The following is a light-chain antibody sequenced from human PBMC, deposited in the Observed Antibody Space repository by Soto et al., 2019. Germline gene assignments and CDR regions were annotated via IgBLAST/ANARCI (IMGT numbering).Light chain of an antibody. CDR2: AAS. J-gene: IGKJ1*01. V-gene: IGKV1-27*01. Sequence: DIPMTQSPSSLSASVGDRVTITCRASQGISNYLAWYQQKPGKVPKLMIYAASTLQSGVPSRFSGSGSGTDFTLTISSLQPEDVATYYCQKYNSAPPWTFGQGTKVDIK. CDR1: QGISNY. CDR3: QKYNSAPPWT.